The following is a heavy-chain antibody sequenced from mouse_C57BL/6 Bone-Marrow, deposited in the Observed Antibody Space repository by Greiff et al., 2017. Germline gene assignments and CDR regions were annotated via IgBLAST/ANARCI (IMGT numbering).Heavy chain of an antibody. CDR3: ARETYYYEGFFVY. CDR1: GYTFTSYG. V-gene: IGHV1-81*01. D-gene: IGHD1-1*01. J-gene: IGHJ3*01. Sequence: QVQLQQSGAELARPGASVKLSCKASGYTFTSYGISWVKQRTGQGLEWIGEIYPRSGNTYYNEKFKGKATLTADKSSSTAYMELRSLTSEDSAVYFCARETYYYEGFFVYWGQGTLVTVSA. CDR2: IYPRSGNT.